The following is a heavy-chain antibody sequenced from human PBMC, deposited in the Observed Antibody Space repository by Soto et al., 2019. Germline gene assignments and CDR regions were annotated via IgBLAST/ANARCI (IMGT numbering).Heavy chain of an antibody. Sequence: QVQLVQSGGEVKKPGASVTVSCKASGYTFINYHITWVRQAPGQGLEWMAWINTYNGMTDYAQRFQGRVTMTRDTCTSTAYMELRNLGSDDTAVYFCAKSPRGEMATAWGQGTLVTVSS. V-gene: IGHV1-18*01. J-gene: IGHJ5*02. D-gene: IGHD5-12*01. CDR1: GYTFINYH. CDR2: INTYNGMT. CDR3: AKSPRGEMATA.